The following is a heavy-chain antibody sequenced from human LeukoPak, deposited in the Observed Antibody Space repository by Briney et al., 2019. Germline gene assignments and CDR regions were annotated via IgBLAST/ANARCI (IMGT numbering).Heavy chain of an antibody. J-gene: IGHJ4*02. V-gene: IGHV3-23*01. D-gene: IGHD6-19*01. CDR3: AKGNSGWYLAFDY. CDR1: GFTFSSYG. Sequence: GGTLRLSCAASGFTFSSYGMSWVRQAPGKGLEWVSGISGSGGSTYYADSVKGRFTISRDSSKNTLYLQMNSLRAEDTAVYYCAKGNSGWYLAFDYWGQGTLVTVSS. CDR2: ISGSGGST.